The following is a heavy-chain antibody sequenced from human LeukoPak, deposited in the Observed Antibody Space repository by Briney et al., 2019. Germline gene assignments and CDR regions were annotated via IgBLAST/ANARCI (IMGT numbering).Heavy chain of an antibody. CDR1: GGSISSYY. V-gene: IGHV4-59*01. Sequence: SETLSLTCTVSGGSISSYYWSWIRQPPGKGLVWIGYIYYSGSTNYNPSLKSRVTISVDTSKNQFSLKLSSVTAADTAVYYCARDVLYPRNDAFDIWGQGTMVTVSS. CDR2: IYYSGST. CDR3: ARDVLYPRNDAFDI. D-gene: IGHD2-2*02. J-gene: IGHJ3*02.